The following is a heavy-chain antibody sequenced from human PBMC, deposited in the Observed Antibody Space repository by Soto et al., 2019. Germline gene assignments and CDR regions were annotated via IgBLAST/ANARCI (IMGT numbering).Heavy chain of an antibody. CDR2: ISLYSDGT. D-gene: IGHD2-2*01. V-gene: IGHV1-18*01. CDR1: GYTFSNYS. CDR3: ARVVPGAEAWFGP. J-gene: IGHJ5*02. Sequence: QVQLVQSGGEVKRPGASVKVSCKTSGYTFSNYSITWVRQAPGQPLEWLGWISLYSDGTNYAQKFQGRVSMTTDTSTTTAYMELRSLRSDDTAVYYCARVVPGAEAWFGPWGQGTLGTVSS.